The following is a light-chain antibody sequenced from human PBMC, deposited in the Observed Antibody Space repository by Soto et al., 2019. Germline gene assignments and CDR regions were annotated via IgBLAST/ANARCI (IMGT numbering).Light chain of an antibody. Sequence: MTQSPSTLPASVGDRVTITCRASQSVSSNLAWYQQKPGQAPRIIIYGASTRATGTPARFSGSGSGTEFTLTISSLQSEDFAVYYCQQYNNWPPYTFGQGTKVDIK. V-gene: IGKV3-15*01. CDR2: GAS. CDR3: QQYNNWPPYT. J-gene: IGKJ1*01. CDR1: QSVSSN.